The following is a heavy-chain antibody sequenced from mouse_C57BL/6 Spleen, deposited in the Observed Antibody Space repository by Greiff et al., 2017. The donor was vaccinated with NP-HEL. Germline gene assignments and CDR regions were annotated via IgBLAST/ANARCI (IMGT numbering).Heavy chain of an antibody. J-gene: IGHJ4*01. V-gene: IGHV2-2*01. Sequence: VQRVESGPGLVQPSQSLSITCTVSGFSLTSYGVHWVRQSPGKGLEWLGVIWSGGSTDYNAAFISRLSISKDNSKSQVFFKMNSLQADDTAIYYCASPTIVTRGYYAMDYWGQGTSVTVSS. CDR1: GFSLTSYG. D-gene: IGHD2-5*01. CDR2: IWSGGST. CDR3: ASPTIVTRGYYAMDY.